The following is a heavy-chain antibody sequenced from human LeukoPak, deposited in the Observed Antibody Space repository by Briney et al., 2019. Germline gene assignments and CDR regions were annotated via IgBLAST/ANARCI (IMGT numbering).Heavy chain of an antibody. V-gene: IGHV1-18*01. CDR2: ISAYNGNT. D-gene: IGHD3-16*02. CDR1: GYTFTSYG. CDR3: ARDRPGQYVWGSYRTALDY. Sequence: ASVKVSCKASGYTFTSYGISWVRQAPGQGLEWMGWISAYNGNTNYAQKLQGRVTMTTDTSTSTAYMELRSLRSDDTAVYYCARDRPGQYVWGSYRTALDYWGQGTLVIVSS. J-gene: IGHJ4*02.